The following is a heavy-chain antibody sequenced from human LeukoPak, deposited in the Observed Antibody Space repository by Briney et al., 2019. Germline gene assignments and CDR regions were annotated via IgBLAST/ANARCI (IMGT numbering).Heavy chain of an antibody. J-gene: IGHJ4*02. CDR2: INHSGST. Sequence: PSETLSLTCAVYGGSFSGYYWSWSRQPPGKGLEWIGEINHSGSTNYNPSLKSRVTILVDTSTNQFPLKLSSVTAADTAVYYSARGGPRGGGTLPNYFDNWGQGMLVTVSS. V-gene: IGHV4-34*01. CDR1: GGSFSGYY. D-gene: IGHD4-23*01. CDR3: ARGGPRGGGTLPNYFDN.